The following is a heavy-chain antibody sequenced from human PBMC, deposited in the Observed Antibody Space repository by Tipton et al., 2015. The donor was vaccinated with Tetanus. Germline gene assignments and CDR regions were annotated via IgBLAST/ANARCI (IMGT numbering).Heavy chain of an antibody. CDR2: IFHSGST. V-gene: IGHV4-59*12. D-gene: IGHD6-13*01. J-gene: IGHJ5*02. CDR3: ARGTWLYTSTYHRHWLDP. Sequence: TLSLTCTVSGGSMSNNYWSWIRRPPGKGLEWIAYIFHSGSTNYSPSLKSRVAISLDTSKNEFSLTLSSVTAADTAVYYCARGTWLYTSTYHRHWLDPWGQGTLVTVSS. CDR1: GGSMSNNY.